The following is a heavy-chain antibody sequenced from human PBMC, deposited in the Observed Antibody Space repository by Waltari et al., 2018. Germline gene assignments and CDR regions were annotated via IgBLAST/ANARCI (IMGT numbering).Heavy chain of an antibody. CDR3: ARLSGYDRPPNYYYYMDV. J-gene: IGHJ6*03. CDR2: INHSGST. D-gene: IGHD5-12*01. Sequence: QVQLQQWGAGLLKPSETLSLTCAVYGGSFSGYYWSWIRQPPGTGLEWIGEINHSGSTNYNPSLKSRVTISVDTSKNQFSLKLSSVTAADTAVYYCARLSGYDRPPNYYYYMDVWGKGTTVTVSS. V-gene: IGHV4-34*01. CDR1: GGSFSGYY.